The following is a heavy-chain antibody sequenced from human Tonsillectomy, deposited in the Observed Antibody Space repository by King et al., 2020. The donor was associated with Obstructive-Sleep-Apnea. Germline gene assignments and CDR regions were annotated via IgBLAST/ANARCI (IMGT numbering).Heavy chain of an antibody. CDR1: GFTFDDYA. CDR2: ISWNSGSI. CDR3: AKDQERDSSGFDY. D-gene: IGHD6-19*01. J-gene: IGHJ4*02. V-gene: IGHV3-9*01. Sequence: VQLVESGGGLVQPGRFLRLSCAASGFTFDDYAMHWVRQAPGKGLEWVSGISWNSGSIGYADSVKGRFTISRDNAKNSLYLQMNSLRAEDTALYYCAKDQERDSSGFDYWGQGTLVTVSS.